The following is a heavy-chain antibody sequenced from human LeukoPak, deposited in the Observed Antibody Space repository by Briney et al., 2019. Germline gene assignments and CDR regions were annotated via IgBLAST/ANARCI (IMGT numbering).Heavy chain of an antibody. J-gene: IGHJ3*02. CDR2: ISSNGGST. CDR1: GFTFSSYA. V-gene: IGHV3-64*01. Sequence: GGSLRLSCAASGFTFSSYAMHWVRQAPGKGLEYVSAISSNGGSTYYANSVKGRFTISRDNSKNTLYLQMGSLRAEDVAVYYCASFSIAVAGTRGVFDIWGQGTMVTVSS. D-gene: IGHD6-19*01. CDR3: ASFSIAVAGTRGVFDI.